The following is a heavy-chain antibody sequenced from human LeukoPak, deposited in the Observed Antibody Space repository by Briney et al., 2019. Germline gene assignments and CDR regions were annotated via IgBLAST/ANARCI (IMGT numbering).Heavy chain of an antibody. CDR2: INPNSGGT. CDR3: ARAPRLRYFDWDYYYGMDV. CDR1: GYTFTGYY. Sequence: ASVKVSCKASGYTFTGYYMHWVRQAPGQGLEWIGRINPNSGGTNYAQKFQGRVTMTRDTSISTAYMELSRLRSDDTAVYYCARAPRLRYFDWDYYYGMDVWGQGTTVTVSS. D-gene: IGHD3-9*01. V-gene: IGHV1-2*06. J-gene: IGHJ6*02.